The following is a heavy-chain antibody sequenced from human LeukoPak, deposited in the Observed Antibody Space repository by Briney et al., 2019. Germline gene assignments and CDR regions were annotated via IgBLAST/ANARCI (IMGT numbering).Heavy chain of an antibody. Sequence: GGSLRLSCAASGFTFSSYWMHWVRQAPGKGLVWVSRVNNDGSTTNYADSVKGRFTISRDNTRNTLYLQMNSLRAEDTAVYFCLAAAGTIGWGQGTLVTVSS. V-gene: IGHV3-74*01. D-gene: IGHD6-13*01. J-gene: IGHJ4*02. CDR1: GFTFSSYW. CDR3: LAAAGTIG. CDR2: VNNDGSTT.